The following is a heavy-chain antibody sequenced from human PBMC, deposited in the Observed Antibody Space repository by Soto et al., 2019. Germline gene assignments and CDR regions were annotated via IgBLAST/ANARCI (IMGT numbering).Heavy chain of an antibody. Sequence: QITLKESGPTLVKPTQTLTLTCTFSGFSLSTSGVVVGWIRQPPGKALELLALIYWDDDKRYSPSLKSRLTITKDTSKNQLVLTMTNMDPVDTATYYCAQSYCGGDCYSDWYFDLWGRGTLVTVSS. CDR2: IYWDDDK. CDR3: AQSYCGGDCYSDWYFDL. CDR1: GFSLSTSGVV. J-gene: IGHJ2*01. V-gene: IGHV2-5*02. D-gene: IGHD2-21*02.